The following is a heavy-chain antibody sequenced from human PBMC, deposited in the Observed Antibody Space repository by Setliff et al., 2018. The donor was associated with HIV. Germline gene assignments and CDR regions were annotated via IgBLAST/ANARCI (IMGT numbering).Heavy chain of an antibody. CDR3: VRDTFDGRSYYGWDV. CDR1: GLTFSTSW. V-gene: IGHV3-74*01. J-gene: IGHJ6*02. D-gene: IGHD3-9*01. Sequence: GGSLRLSCAASGLTFSTSWMQWVRQSPGEGLPWVARLNPEANYIHYADSVKGRFTISRDNAKNTLYLQMTSLRTEDTAVYYCVRDTFDGRSYYGWDVWGQGTTVTVSS. CDR2: LNPEANYI.